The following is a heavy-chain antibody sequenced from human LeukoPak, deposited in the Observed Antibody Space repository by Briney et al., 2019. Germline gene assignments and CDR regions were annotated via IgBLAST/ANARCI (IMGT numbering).Heavy chain of an antibody. CDR2: IYYSGST. V-gene: IGHV4-39*01. D-gene: IGHD6-13*01. CDR1: GGSITSNDYY. J-gene: IGHJ4*02. Sequence: PSETLSLTCTVSGGSITSNDYYWGWIRQPPGKGLEWIGSIYYSGSTYYTPSLKNRVTISVDTSSNQFSLRLSSVIAADTAVYYCARLGLAPAGMRFFDYWGQGTLVTVSS. CDR3: ARLGLAPAGMRFFDY.